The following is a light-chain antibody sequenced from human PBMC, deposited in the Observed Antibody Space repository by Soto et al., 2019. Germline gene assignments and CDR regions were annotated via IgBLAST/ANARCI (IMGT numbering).Light chain of an antibody. CDR3: QQYYSAPIT. J-gene: IGKJ5*01. Sequence: DIVMTQSPDSLAVSLGERATINCKSSQSLPYTSNNKNYLTWYQQKPGQPPKLLIYWASTRESGVPDRFSGSGSGTDFTLTISSLQAEDVSVYYCQQYYSAPITLGRGTRLEIK. V-gene: IGKV4-1*01. CDR1: QSLPYTSNNKNY. CDR2: WAS.